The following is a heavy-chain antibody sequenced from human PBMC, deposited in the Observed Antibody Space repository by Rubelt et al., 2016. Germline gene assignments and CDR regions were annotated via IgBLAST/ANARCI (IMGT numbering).Heavy chain of an antibody. V-gene: IGHV4-34*11. CDR1: GGSFSGYY. D-gene: IGHD3/OR15-3a*01. CDR3: ARGVSTSWTFWFDP. CDR2: IYYSGST. J-gene: IGHJ5*02. Sequence: QVQLQQWGAGLLKPSETLSLTCAVYGGSFSGYYWSWIRQPPGKGLEWIGNIYYSGSTNCNPSLKSRVTISVDTSKNQFSPKLTAGTAAETAVYDCARGVSTSWTFWFDPWGQGTLVTVSS.